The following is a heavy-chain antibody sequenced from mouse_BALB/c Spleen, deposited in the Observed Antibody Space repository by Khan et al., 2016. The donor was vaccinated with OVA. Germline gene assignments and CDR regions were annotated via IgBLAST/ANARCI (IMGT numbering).Heavy chain of an antibody. J-gene: IGHJ2*01. CDR2: ISYSGGT. V-gene: IGHV3-2*02. CDR3: AGGNYYGYYFDY. CDR1: GYSITSGYA. Sequence: EVQLVESGPGLVKPSQSLSLTCTVTGYSITSGYAWNWIRQFPGNKLEWMGYISYSGGTSYNPSLKSRISITRDTSKNQFFLQLNSVTTEDTATDYCAGGNYYGYYFDYWGQGTPLTVSS. D-gene: IGHD1-1*01.